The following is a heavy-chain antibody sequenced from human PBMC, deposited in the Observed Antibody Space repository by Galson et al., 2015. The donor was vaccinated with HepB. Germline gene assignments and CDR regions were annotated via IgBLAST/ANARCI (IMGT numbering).Heavy chain of an antibody. CDR3: ARASSTVTTIWGNFDY. V-gene: IGHV1-2*06. CDR2: LNPKNDVT. D-gene: IGHD5-12*01. Sequence: SVKVSCKASGYTLTGYYIHWGRQAPGQGLEWMGPLNPKNDVTNYAQKFQGRVTVTRDTSISTAYMELSSLRSDDTAIYYCARASSTVTTIWGNFDYWGQGTLVTVSS. CDR1: GYTLTGYY. J-gene: IGHJ4*02.